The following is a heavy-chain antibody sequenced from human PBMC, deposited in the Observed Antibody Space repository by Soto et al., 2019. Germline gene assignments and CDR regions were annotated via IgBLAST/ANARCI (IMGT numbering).Heavy chain of an antibody. CDR3: ARVTYYDFWSGYYTYYYGMDA. Sequence: GGSLRLSCAASGFTFSSYWMHWVRQAPGKGLVWVSRINSDGSSTSYADSVKGRFTISRDNAKNTLYLQMNSLRAEDTAVYYCARVTYYDFWSGYYTYYYGMDAWGQGTTVTVSS. D-gene: IGHD3-3*01. CDR1: GFTFSSYW. V-gene: IGHV3-74*01. J-gene: IGHJ6*02. CDR2: INSDGSST.